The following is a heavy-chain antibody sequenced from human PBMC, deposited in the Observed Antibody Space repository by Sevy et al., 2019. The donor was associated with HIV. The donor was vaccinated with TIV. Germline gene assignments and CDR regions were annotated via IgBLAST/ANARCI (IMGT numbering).Heavy chain of an antibody. CDR1: GFIFRTYA. CDR3: ARGEGDEFWSGYKLDL. D-gene: IGHD3-3*01. Sequence: GGSLRLSCAASGFIFRTYAMHWVRQAPGKGLEWVAIISYDGSTKHYADSVKGRFTIFRDNSGNSLSLEMNSLRVEDTAMYYCARGEGDEFWSGYKLDLWGRGTLVTVSS. V-gene: IGHV3-30*04. CDR2: ISYDGSTK. J-gene: IGHJ2*01.